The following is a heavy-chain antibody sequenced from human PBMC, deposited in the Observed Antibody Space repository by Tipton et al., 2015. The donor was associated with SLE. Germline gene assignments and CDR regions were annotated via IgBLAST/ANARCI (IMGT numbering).Heavy chain of an antibody. V-gene: IGHV4-34*01. Sequence: WSWIRQPPGKGLEWIGEISHSGSTNYNPSLKSRVSISLDKSKNQFSRNLSSVTAADTAVYYCARGGTVFGVVLNWFDPWGQGTLVTVSS. CDR3: ARGGTVFGVVLNWFDP. CDR2: ISHSGST. J-gene: IGHJ5*02. D-gene: IGHD3-3*01.